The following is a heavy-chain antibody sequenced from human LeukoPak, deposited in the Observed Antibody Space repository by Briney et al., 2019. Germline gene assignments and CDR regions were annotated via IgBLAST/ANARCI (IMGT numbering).Heavy chain of an antibody. CDR3: ATAQEVAGLFFDY. D-gene: IGHD6-19*01. CDR1: GYTFTSYG. CDR2: FDPEDGET. V-gene: IGHV1-24*01. J-gene: IGHJ4*02. Sequence: ASVKVSCKASGYTFTSYGISWVRQAPGKGLEWMGGFDPEDGETIYAQKFQGRVTMTEDTSTDTAYMELSSLRSEDTAVYYCATAQEVAGLFFDYWGQGTLVTVSS.